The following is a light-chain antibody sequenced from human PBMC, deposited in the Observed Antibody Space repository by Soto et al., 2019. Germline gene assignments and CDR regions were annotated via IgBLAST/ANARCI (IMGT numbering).Light chain of an antibody. CDR3: QQYETFSGT. Sequence: GDRVTITCRASQSISNYLNWYQQKPGEAPKLLIYDASALPRGVPSRFSGSGSGTKFTLTIASLQPDDFATYYCQQYETFSGTCGPGTKVDIK. J-gene: IGKJ1*01. CDR1: QSISNY. CDR2: DAS. V-gene: IGKV1-5*01.